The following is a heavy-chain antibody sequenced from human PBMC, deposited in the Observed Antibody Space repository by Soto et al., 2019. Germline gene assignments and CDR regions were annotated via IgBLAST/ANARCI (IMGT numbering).Heavy chain of an antibody. CDR2: ISTSSSFI. J-gene: IGHJ6*02. Sequence: GGSLRLSCEGSGFTFRSHSMNWVRQAPGRGLEWVASISTSSSFIYYGDSVRGRVIISRDNAKNSLDPQMDSLRVEDTAVYYCARENKDVNKSTSISSGFHGMDVWGQGITVTVSS. CDR3: ARENKDVNKSTSISSGFHGMDV. D-gene: IGHD2-2*01. V-gene: IGHV3-21*01. CDR1: GFTFRSHS.